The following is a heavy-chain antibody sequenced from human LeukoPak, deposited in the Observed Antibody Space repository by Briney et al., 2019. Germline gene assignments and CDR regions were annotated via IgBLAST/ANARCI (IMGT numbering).Heavy chain of an antibody. V-gene: IGHV4-34*01. J-gene: IGHJ5*02. CDR2: INHSGST. CDR1: GFTFSSYV. Sequence: GSLRLSCTASGFTFSSYVMSWVRQPPGKGLEWIGEINHSGSTNYNPSLKSRVTISVDTSKNQFSLKLSSVTAADTAVYYCARRKRSGCSSTSCLLNWFDPWGQGTLVTVSS. CDR3: ARRKRSGCSSTSCLLNWFDP. D-gene: IGHD2-2*01.